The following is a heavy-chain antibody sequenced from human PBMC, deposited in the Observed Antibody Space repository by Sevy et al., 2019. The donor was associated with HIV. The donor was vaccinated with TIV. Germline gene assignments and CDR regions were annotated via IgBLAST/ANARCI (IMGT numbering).Heavy chain of an antibody. D-gene: IGHD1-26*01. CDR1: GFSLSDHY. J-gene: IGHJ4*02. CDR3: IRPLVGATRGFEL. V-gene: IGHV3-72*01. Sequence: GGSLRLSCAASGFSLSDHYMDWVRQAPGKGLEWIGRTRNKVNSYTTEYAQFVKGRFNISRHDSKNSLYLDMNSLNTEDSAVYYCIRPLVGATRGFELWGQGTLVTVSS. CDR2: TRNKVNSYTT.